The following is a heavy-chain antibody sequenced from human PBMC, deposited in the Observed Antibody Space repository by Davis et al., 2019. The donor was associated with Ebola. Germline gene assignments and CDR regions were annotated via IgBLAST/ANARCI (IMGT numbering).Heavy chain of an antibody. V-gene: IGHV3-30*02. J-gene: IGHJ4*02. CDR3: GKTDSSSWCLDQ. CDR1: GFTFSSYG. Sequence: GESLKISCAASGFTFSSYGMHWVRQAPGKGLEWVAVIWYDGSNKYYADSVKGRFTISRDNSKNTVYLQMNNLRPEDTAVYYCGKTDSSSWCLDQWGQGTLVTVSS. CDR2: IWYDGSNK. D-gene: IGHD6-13*01.